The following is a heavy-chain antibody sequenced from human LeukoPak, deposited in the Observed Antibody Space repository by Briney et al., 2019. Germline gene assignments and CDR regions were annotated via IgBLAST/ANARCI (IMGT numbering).Heavy chain of an antibody. D-gene: IGHD1-14*01. J-gene: IGHJ5*02. Sequence: GGSLRLSCAASGFTFSSYAMSWVRQAPGKGLEWVSSLSGSARSTYYADSAKGRFTISGDNSKNTLYLQMNSLRAEDTAVYYCATDLRTPSAWGQGTLVTVSS. CDR3: ATDLRTPSA. CDR2: LSGSARST. V-gene: IGHV3-23*01. CDR1: GFTFSSYA.